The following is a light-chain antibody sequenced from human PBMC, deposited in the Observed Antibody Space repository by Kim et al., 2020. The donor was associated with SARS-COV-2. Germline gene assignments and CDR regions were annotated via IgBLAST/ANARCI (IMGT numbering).Light chain of an antibody. Sequence: VALGQTVSITCQGDSLRRYYATWDQQKPGQAPILVIYGKNNRPSGIPDRFSGSSSGNTASLTITGTQAGDEADYYCNSRDTNDNVVFGGGTKLTVL. J-gene: IGLJ2*01. V-gene: IGLV3-19*01. CDR1: SLRRYY. CDR3: NSRDTNDNVV. CDR2: GKN.